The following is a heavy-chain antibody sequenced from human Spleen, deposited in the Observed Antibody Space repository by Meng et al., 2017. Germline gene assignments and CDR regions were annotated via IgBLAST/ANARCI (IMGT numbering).Heavy chain of an antibody. CDR2: IGHSGIT. J-gene: IGHJ5*02. V-gene: IGHV4-39*01. Sequence: QLQLQESGPGLVRPSETLSLLCTVSGGSISSGDYYWNWIRQPPGKGLEWIGSIGHSGITYYTPSLKSRVTVSIDTSKSQFSLKLTSVTAADTAVYYCVRSSGWVRTGFDPWGQGTLVTVSS. CDR3: VRSSGWVRTGFDP. D-gene: IGHD6-19*01. CDR1: GGSISSGDYY.